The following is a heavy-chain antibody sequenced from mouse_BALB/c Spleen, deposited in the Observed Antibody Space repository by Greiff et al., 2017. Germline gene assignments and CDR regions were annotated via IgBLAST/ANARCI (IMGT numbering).Heavy chain of an antibody. CDR2: IRNKANGYTT. J-gene: IGHJ3*01. CDR3: ARDGDDYDGAWFAY. CDR1: GFTFTDYY. Sequence: EGMLVESGGGLVQPGGSLRLSCATSGFTFTDYYMSWVRQPPGKALEWLGFIRNKANGYTTEYSASVKGRFTISRDNSQSILYLQMNTLRAEDSATYYCARDGDDYDGAWFAYWGQGTLVTVSA. V-gene: IGHV7-3*02. D-gene: IGHD2-4*01.